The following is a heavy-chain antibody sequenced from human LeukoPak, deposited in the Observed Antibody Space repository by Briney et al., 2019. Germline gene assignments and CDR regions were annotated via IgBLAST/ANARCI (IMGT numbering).Heavy chain of an antibody. Sequence: ASETLSLTCTVSGGSISSSSYYWGWIRQPPGKGLEWIGSIYYSGSTYYNPSLKSRVTISVDTSKNQFSLKLSSVTAADTAVYYCARDVVVVVAATDRYPDYWGQGTLVTVSS. CDR3: ARDVVVVVAATDRYPDY. CDR1: GGSISSSSYY. CDR2: IYYSGST. J-gene: IGHJ4*02. V-gene: IGHV4-39*07. D-gene: IGHD2-15*01.